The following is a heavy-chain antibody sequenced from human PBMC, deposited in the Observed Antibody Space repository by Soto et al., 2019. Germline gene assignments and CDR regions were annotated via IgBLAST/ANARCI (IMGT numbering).Heavy chain of an antibody. Sequence: QVQLQQWGAGLLKPSETLSLTCAVYGGSFSGYYWTCIRQPPGTGLEWIGEINHSGSTNYNPSLKSRVTIPVDTSKNQFSLKLTSVTAADTAVYYCARDKITGLFDYWGQGTLVTVSS. CDR3: ARDKITGLFDY. V-gene: IGHV4-34*01. CDR1: GGSFSGYY. CDR2: INHSGST. D-gene: IGHD2-8*02. J-gene: IGHJ4*02.